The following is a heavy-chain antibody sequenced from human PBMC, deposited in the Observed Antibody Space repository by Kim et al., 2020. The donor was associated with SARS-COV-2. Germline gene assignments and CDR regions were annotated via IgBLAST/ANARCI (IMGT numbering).Heavy chain of an antibody. D-gene: IGHD3-10*01. J-gene: IGHJ6*02. CDR3: ARVGGFSGIGDYYYYYGMDV. Sequence: RFTISRDNSKNTLYHQMNSLRAEDTAVYYCARVGGFSGIGDYYYYYGMDVWGQGTTVTVSS. V-gene: IGHV3-66*01.